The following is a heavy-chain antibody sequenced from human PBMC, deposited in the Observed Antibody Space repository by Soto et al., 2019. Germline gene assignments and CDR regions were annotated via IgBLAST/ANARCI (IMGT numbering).Heavy chain of an antibody. J-gene: IGHJ4*02. CDR3: AKPAPLGAGTTRYFDY. Sequence: AGGSLRLSCAASGFTFSSSGMSWVRQAPGKGLEWVSAISASGGSTYYADSVKGRFTISRDNSKNTLYLQMNSLRAEDTAIYYCAKPAPLGAGTTRYFDYWGQGALVTVSS. D-gene: IGHD1-7*01. V-gene: IGHV3-23*01. CDR1: GFTFSSSG. CDR2: ISASGGST.